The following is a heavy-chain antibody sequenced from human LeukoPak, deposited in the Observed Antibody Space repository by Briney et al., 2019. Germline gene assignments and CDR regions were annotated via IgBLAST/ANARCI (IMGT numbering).Heavy chain of an antibody. CDR3: AREHRSGGSCFDPRYYYYGMDV. J-gene: IGHJ6*02. V-gene: IGHV1-69*04. Sequence: SVKVSCKASGGTFSSYTISWVRQAPGQGLEWMGRIIPILGIANYAQKFQGRVTITADKSTSTAYMELSSLRSEDTAVYYCAREHRSGGSCFDPRYYYYGMDVWGQGTTVTVSS. CDR2: IIPILGIA. CDR1: GGTFSSYT. D-gene: IGHD2-15*01.